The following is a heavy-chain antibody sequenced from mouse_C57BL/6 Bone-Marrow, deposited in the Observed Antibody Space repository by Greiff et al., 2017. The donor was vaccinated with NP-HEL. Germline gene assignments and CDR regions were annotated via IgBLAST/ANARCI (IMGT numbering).Heavy chain of an antibody. V-gene: IGHV3-8*01. J-gene: IGHJ2*01. Sequence: EVKLQESGPGLAKPSQTLSLTCSVTGYSITSDYWNWIRQFPGNKLEYMGYISYSGSTSYNPSLKSRISITRDTSKNQYYLQLNSVTTEDTATYCCARGVIYYGYDVYYFDYWGQGTTLTVSS. CDR3: ARGVIYYGYDVYYFDY. D-gene: IGHD2-2*01. CDR2: ISYSGST. CDR1: GYSITSDY.